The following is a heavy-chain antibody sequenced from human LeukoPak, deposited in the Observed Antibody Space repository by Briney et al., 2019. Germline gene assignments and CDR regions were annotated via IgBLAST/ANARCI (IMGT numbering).Heavy chain of an antibody. Sequence: SVKVSCKASGFTFSNSAIQWVRQARGQRLEWIGWIIVGSGKTHYAQNFQERLTITRDMSTDTAYMEQNSLRSEDTAVYYCAAELYSGTYGRCCSFAFWGQGTLVTVSS. D-gene: IGHD1-26*01. CDR1: GFTFSNSA. CDR3: AAELYSGTYGRCCSFAF. V-gene: IGHV1-58*02. J-gene: IGHJ4*02. CDR2: IIVGSGKT.